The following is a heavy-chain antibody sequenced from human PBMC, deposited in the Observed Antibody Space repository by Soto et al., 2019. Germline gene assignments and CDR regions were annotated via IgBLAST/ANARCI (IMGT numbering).Heavy chain of an antibody. CDR3: AYTPHSPHYYGMDV. Sequence: PGGSLRLSCAASGFTVSSNYMSWVRQAPGKGLEWVSVIYSGGSTYYADSVKGRFTISRDNSKNTLYLQMNSLRAEDTAVYYCAYTPHSPHYYGMDVWGQGTTVTVSS. CDR1: GFTVSSNY. D-gene: IGHD2-21*01. J-gene: IGHJ6*02. CDR2: IYSGGST. V-gene: IGHV3-66*01.